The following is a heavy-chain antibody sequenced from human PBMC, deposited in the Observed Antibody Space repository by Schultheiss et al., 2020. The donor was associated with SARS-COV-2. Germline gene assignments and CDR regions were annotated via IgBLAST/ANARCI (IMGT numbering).Heavy chain of an antibody. CDR1: GFTFSSYA. CDR2: ISGSGGST. Sequence: GGSLRLSCAASGFTFSSYAMSWVRQAPGKGLEWVSAISGSGGSTSYADSVKGRFTISRDNSKNTLYLQMNSLRAEDTAVYYCARGGRGYSYGTVYWGQGTLVTVSS. CDR3: ARGGRGYSYGTVY. V-gene: IGHV3-23*01. D-gene: IGHD5-18*01. J-gene: IGHJ4*02.